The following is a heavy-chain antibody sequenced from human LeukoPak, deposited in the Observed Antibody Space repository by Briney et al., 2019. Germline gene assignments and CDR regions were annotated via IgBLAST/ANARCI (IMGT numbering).Heavy chain of an antibody. CDR2: TNPNSGNT. J-gene: IGHJ5*02. Sequence: GASVKVSCKASGYTFTSYDINWVRQATGQGLERMGWTNPNSGNTGYAQKFQGRVTMTRNTSISTAYMELSSLRSEDTAVYYCARGPIAARLGGRRSYWFDPWGQGTLVTVSS. CDR3: ARGPIAARLGGRRSYWFDP. V-gene: IGHV1-8*01. CDR1: GYTFTSYD. D-gene: IGHD6-6*01.